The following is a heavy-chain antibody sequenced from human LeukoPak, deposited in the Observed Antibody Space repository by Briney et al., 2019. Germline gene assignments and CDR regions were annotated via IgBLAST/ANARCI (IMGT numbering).Heavy chain of an antibody. V-gene: IGHV3-9*01. CDR2: ISWNSGSI. CDR1: GFTFDDYA. CDR3: AKGSYYDSSGSFYFDY. D-gene: IGHD3-22*01. J-gene: IGHJ4*02. Sequence: GGSLRLSCAASGFTFDDYAMHWVRQAPGKGLEWVSGISWNSGSIGYADSVKGRFTISRDNSKNTLYVQVISLGTEDTAAYYCAKGSYYDSSGSFYFDYWGQGTLVTVSS.